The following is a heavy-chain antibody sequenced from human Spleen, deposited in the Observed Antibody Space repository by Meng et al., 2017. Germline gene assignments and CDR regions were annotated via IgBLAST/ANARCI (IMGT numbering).Heavy chain of an antibody. Sequence: VQLGGSGGGLLKPGGSLRLSCVASGLSFTDAWMSWVRQAPGKGLEWVGRIKRNSDGGTIDYAAPVKGRFTISRDDSKNTLYLQMDSLITEDTAVYFCATGAAAADHWGQGTLVTVSS. D-gene: IGHD6-13*01. CDR3: ATGAAAADH. V-gene: IGHV3-15*01. J-gene: IGHJ4*02. CDR2: IKRNSDGGTI. CDR1: GLSFTDAW.